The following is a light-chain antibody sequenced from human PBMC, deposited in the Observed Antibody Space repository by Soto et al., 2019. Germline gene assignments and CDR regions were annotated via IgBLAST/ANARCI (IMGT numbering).Light chain of an antibody. V-gene: IGKV3-20*01. Sequence: EIVLTQSPGTLSLSPGERATLSCRASQSVSSSYLAWYQQKPGQAPRLLIYDASSRATGIPDRFSGSGSGTDFTLTISRLEPEDFAVYYGQQYGSSPSTFGQGTKLEI. CDR3: QQYGSSPST. J-gene: IGKJ2*01. CDR1: QSVSSSY. CDR2: DAS.